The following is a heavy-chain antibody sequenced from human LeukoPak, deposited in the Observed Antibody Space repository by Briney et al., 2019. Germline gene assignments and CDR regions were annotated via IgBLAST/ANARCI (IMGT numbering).Heavy chain of an antibody. J-gene: IGHJ3*02. V-gene: IGHV1-69*01. CDR2: IIPIFGTA. CDR1: GGTFSSYA. CDR3: ARVVVAPSAFDI. D-gene: IGHD2-2*01. Sequence: ASVKVSCKASGGTFSSYAISWVRQAPGQGLEWMGGIIPIFGTANYAQKFQGRVTITADESTSTAYMELSSLRSDDTAVYYCARVVVAPSAFDIWGQGTMVTVSS.